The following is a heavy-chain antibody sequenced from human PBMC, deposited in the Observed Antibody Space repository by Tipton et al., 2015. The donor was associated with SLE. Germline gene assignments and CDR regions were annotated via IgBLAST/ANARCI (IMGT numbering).Heavy chain of an antibody. D-gene: IGHD2-21*02. CDR2: IYYGGTI. Sequence: TLSLTCNVSVYSISSSHWWGWSRQPQEKGLEWIGHIYYGGTIYYNPSLKSRVTMSIDTSKNQFSLKLSPVTDVDTAVYYCARTAGLSVTLWYFDLWCRGTLVTVSS. CDR1: VYSISSSHW. CDR3: ARTAGLSVTLWYFDL. V-gene: IGHV4-28*02. J-gene: IGHJ2*01.